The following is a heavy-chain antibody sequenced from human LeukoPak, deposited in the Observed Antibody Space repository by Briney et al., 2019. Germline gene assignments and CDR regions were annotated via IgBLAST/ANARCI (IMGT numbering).Heavy chain of an antibody. CDR2: ISSSSSYI. CDR3: ARDKIDGFVGATRFDY. Sequence: GGSLRLSCAASGFTFSSYSMTWVRQAPGKGLEWVSSISSSSSYIYYADSVKGRFTISRDNAKNSLYLQMNSLRAEDTAVYYCARDKIDGFVGATRFDYWGQGTLVTVSS. D-gene: IGHD1-26*01. CDR1: GFTFSSYS. J-gene: IGHJ4*02. V-gene: IGHV3-21*01.